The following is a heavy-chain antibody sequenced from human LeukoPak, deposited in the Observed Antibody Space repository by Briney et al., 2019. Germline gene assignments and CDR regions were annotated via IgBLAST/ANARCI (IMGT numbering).Heavy chain of an antibody. CDR3: ARDPIAAAGDY. J-gene: IGHJ4*02. V-gene: IGHV3-48*01. CDR1: GFTFSSYA. CDR2: ISSSSSTI. D-gene: IGHD6-13*01. Sequence: GGSLRLSCAASGFTFSSYAMSWVRQAPGKGLEWVSYISSSSSTIYYADSVKGRFTISRDNAKNSLYLQMNSLRAEDTAVYYCARDPIAAAGDYWGQGTLVTVSS.